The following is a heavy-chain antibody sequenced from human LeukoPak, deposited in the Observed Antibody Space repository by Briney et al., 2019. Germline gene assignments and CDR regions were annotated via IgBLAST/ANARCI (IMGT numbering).Heavy chain of an antibody. V-gene: IGHV1-69*05. Sequence: ASVKVSCKASRGTFSSYAISWVRQAPGQGLEWMGRIIPIFGTANYAQKFQGRVTITTDESTSTAYMELSSLRSEDTAVYYCAIHGLAARHSAYYYYYMDVWGKGTTVTVSS. CDR1: RGTFSSYA. CDR2: IIPIFGTA. D-gene: IGHD6-6*01. CDR3: AIHGLAARHSAYYYYYMDV. J-gene: IGHJ6*03.